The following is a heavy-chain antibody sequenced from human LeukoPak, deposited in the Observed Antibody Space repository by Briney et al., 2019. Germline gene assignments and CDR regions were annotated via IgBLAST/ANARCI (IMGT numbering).Heavy chain of an antibody. CDR1: GFTFSSYS. V-gene: IGHV3-21*01. CDR3: AWTYGSVPFDY. J-gene: IGHJ4*02. CDR2: ISSSSYI. D-gene: IGHD3-10*01. Sequence: GGSLRLSCAASGFTFSSYSMNWVRQAPGKGLEWVSSISSSSYIYYADSVKGRFTISRDNAKNSLYLQMNSLRAEDTAVYYCAWTYGSVPFDYWGQGTLVTVSS.